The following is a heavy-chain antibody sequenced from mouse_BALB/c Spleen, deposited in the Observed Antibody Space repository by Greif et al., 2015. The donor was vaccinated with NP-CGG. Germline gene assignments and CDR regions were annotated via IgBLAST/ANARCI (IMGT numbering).Heavy chain of an antibody. CDR3: ALYYGNYVAMDY. J-gene: IGHJ4*01. V-gene: IGHV1-7*01. CDR1: GYTFTSYW. CDR2: INPSTGYT. D-gene: IGHD2-1*01. Sequence: QVQLQQPGAELAKPGASVKMSCKASGYTFTSYWMHWVKQRPGQGLEWIGYINPSTGYTEYNQKFKDKATLTADKSSSTAYMQLSSLTSEDSAVYYCALYYGNYVAMDYWGQGTSVTVSS.